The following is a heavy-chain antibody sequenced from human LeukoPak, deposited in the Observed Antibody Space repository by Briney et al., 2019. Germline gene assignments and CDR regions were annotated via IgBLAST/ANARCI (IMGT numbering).Heavy chain of an antibody. CDR3: ARSKWSAYCGGDCYTVYFDY. D-gene: IGHD2-21*02. J-gene: IGHJ4*02. V-gene: IGHV4-31*03. CDR1: GGSISSGGYY. Sequence: SQTLSLTCTVSGGSISSGGYYWSWIRQHPGKGLEWFGYIYYSGSTYYNPSLKSRVTISVDTSKNQFSLNLRSVTAADTAVYYCARSKWSAYCGGDCYTVYFDYWGQGTLVTVSS. CDR2: IYYSGST.